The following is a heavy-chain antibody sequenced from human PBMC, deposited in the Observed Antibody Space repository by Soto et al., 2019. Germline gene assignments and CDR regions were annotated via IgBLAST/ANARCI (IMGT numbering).Heavy chain of an antibody. CDR1: GFTFHDHG. CDR2: IISSRYGATT. CDR3: TRAPLRCSGGSCYSDDA. J-gene: IGHJ5*02. V-gene: IGHV3-49*04. Sequence: PGGSLRLSCATSGFTFHDHGMSWVRQAPGKGLDWVGFIISSRYGATTEYAASVKGRFFISRDDSKSIAFLQMNNLETEDTAVYYCTRAPLRCSGGSCYSDDAWGQGPLVTVSS. D-gene: IGHD2-15*01.